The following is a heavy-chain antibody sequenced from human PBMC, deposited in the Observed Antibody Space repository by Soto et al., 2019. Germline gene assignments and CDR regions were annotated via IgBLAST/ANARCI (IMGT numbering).Heavy chain of an antibody. CDR3: ARRGTLYGMDV. Sequence: PGESLKISCKGSRYTFTNYWIGWVRQMPGKGPEWMGIIYPGDSDTKYNPSFQGQVTIPADKSITTTYLQWSSLKASDTAIYYCARRGTLYGMDVWGQGTTVTVSS. CDR2: IYPGDSDT. V-gene: IGHV5-51*01. CDR1: RYTFTNYW. J-gene: IGHJ6*02.